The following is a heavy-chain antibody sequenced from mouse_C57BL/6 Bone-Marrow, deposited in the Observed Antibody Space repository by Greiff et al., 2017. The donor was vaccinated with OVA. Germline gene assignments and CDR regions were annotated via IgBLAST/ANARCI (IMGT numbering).Heavy chain of an antibody. CDR2: IWRGGST. CDR1: GFSLTSYG. D-gene: IGHD4-1*01. V-gene: IGHV2-5*01. J-gene: IGHJ1*03. CDR3: AKKGGTGTDWYFDV. Sequence: QVQLQQSGPGLVQPSQSLSITCTVSGFSLTSYGVHWVRQSPGKGLEWLGVIWRGGSTDYNAAFMSRLSITKDNSKGQVFFKMNSLQADDTAIYYCAKKGGTGTDWYFDVWGTGTTVTVSS.